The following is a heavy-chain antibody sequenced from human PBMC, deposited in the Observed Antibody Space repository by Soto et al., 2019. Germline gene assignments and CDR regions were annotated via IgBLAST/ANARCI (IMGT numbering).Heavy chain of an antibody. V-gene: IGHV4-34*01. CDR1: GGAFSTYY. CDR3: ARLPYLSYFDS. CDR2: ISHAGT. Sequence: QVHLQQWGAGLLKPSETLSLTCGVYGGAFSTYYWSWVRQPPGKGLEWIGEISHAGTNNSPSLEGRVTISRDTSKNHFSLRLTSVTAADTALYYCARLPYLSYFDSWGQGTLVTVSS. J-gene: IGHJ4*02.